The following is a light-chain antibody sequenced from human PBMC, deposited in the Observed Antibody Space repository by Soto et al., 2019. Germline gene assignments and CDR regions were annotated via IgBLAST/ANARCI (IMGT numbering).Light chain of an antibody. CDR1: SSNIGSNY. J-gene: IGLJ2*01. V-gene: IGLV1-47*01. CDR3: VAWDDSLSGVV. CDR2: RNS. Sequence: QPVLTQPPSASGTPGQRVTISCSGSSSNIGSNYVYWYQQLPGTVPQLLIYRNSERPSGVPDRFSGSKSGTSASLAISGLRSEDEADYYCVAWDDSLSGVVFGGGTQLTVL.